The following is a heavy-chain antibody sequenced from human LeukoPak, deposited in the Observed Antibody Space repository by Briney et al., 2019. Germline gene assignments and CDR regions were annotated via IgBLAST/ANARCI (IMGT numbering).Heavy chain of an antibody. CDR1: GGSISNVGYC. V-gene: IGHV4-31*03. CDR2: IYYSGST. J-gene: IGHJ4*02. Sequence: PSETLSLTCTVSGGSISNVGYCWSWVRQHPGKGLEWIGYIYYSGSTYYNPSLKSRVSMSVDTSENQFSLKLSSVTAADTAVYYCARGRSSWDNWGQGTLVTVSS. CDR3: ARGRSSWDN. D-gene: IGHD6-13*01.